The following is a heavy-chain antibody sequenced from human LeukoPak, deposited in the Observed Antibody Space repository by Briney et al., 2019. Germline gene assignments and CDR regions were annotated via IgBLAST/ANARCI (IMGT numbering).Heavy chain of an antibody. CDR3: ARTVPGHPDDYFDY. V-gene: IGHV3-7*01. CDR1: GFTFSRHW. D-gene: IGHD6-19*01. Sequence: GGSLRPSCAASGFTFSRHWMSWVRQAPGKGLERVAHMNQDGSAIYSIDSVKGRFTISRDNDKNSLYLHMSGLTVADTAVYYCARTVPGHPDDYFDYWGQGTLVTVSS. J-gene: IGHJ4*02. CDR2: MNQDGSAI.